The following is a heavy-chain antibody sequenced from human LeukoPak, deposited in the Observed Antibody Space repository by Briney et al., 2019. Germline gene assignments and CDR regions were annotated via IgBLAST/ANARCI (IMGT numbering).Heavy chain of an antibody. V-gene: IGHV3-9*01. CDR1: GFTFDDYA. CDR3: ARGTTDLDY. J-gene: IGHJ4*02. D-gene: IGHD1-14*01. CDR2: ISWNSGTI. Sequence: GGSLRLSCAASGFTFDDYAMHWVRQAPGKGLEWVSGISWNSGTIGYADSVKGRFTISRDNAKNSLYLQMNSLRTEDTATYYCARGTTDLDYWGQGTRVIVSS.